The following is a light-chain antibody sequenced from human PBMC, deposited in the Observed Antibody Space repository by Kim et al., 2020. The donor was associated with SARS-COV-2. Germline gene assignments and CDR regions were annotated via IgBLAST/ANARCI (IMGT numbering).Light chain of an antibody. Sequence: SVSPGQTASITCSGDKLGDKYVCWYQQKPGQSPVLVIYQDSKRPSGTPELFSGSNSGNTATLTISGTQAMDEADYYCQAWDSSTVVFGGGTQLTVL. J-gene: IGLJ2*01. CDR1: KLGDKY. CDR2: QDS. CDR3: QAWDSSTVV. V-gene: IGLV3-1*01.